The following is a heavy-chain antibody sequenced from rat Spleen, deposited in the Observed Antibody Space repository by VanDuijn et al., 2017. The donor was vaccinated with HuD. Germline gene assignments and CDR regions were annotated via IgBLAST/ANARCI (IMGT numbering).Heavy chain of an antibody. D-gene: IGHD5-1*01. Sequence: EVQLVESGGGLVQPGRSLKLSCAASGFTFSNYDMAWVRQAPTKGLEWIATITSGGSYTYYPDSVKVRFSISRDDAKSTVYLQMNSLRSEDTATYYCTTQWELYHWGQGVRVTVSS. V-gene: IGHV5-25*01. CDR3: TTQWELYH. J-gene: IGHJ2*01. CDR2: ITSGGSYT. CDR1: GFTFSNYD.